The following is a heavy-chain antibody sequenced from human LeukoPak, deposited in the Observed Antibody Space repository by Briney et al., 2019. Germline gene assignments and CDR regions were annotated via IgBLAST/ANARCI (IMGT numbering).Heavy chain of an antibody. Sequence: GESLKTSCKGSGYSFTSYWIGWVRQMPGKGLEGMGIIYPGDSDTRYSPSFQGQVTISADKSISTAYLQRSSLKASDTAMCYCATCRPHGGGSCRGYFQHWGQGTLVTVSS. CDR3: ATCRPHGGGSCRGYFQH. CDR1: GYSFTSYW. V-gene: IGHV5-51*01. CDR2: IYPGDSDT. J-gene: IGHJ1*01. D-gene: IGHD2-15*01.